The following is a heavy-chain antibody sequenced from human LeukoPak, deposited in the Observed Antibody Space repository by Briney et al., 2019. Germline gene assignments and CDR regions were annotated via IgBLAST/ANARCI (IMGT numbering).Heavy chain of an antibody. CDR3: ARLGWAPRGYYYYYYYMDV. J-gene: IGHJ6*03. CDR2: INHSGST. CDR1: GGSFSGYY. Sequence: PSETLSLTCAVYGGSFSGYYWSWIRQPPGKGLEWIGEINHSGSTNYNPSLKSRVTISVDTSKNQFSLKLSSVTAADTAVYYCARLGWAPRGYYYYYYYMDVWGKGTTVTVSS. V-gene: IGHV4-34*01. D-gene: IGHD6-19*01.